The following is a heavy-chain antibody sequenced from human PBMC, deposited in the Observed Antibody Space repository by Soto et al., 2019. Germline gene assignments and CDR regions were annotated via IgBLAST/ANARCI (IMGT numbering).Heavy chain of an antibody. CDR1: GVTFSSDG. CDR2: IWYDGSNK. CDR3: AKDDTVTPFGVIDY. V-gene: IGHV3-33*03. Sequence: GGSVGLACAASGVTFSSDGMHWVRQAPGKGLEWVAVIWYDGSNKYYADSVKGRFTISRDNAENTLYLQMNSLRAEDTALYYCAKDDTVTPFGVIDYWGQGTLVTVSS. J-gene: IGHJ4*02. D-gene: IGHD4-17*01.